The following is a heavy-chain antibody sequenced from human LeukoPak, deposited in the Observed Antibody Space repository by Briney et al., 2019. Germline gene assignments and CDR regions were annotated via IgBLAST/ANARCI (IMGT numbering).Heavy chain of an antibody. CDR1: GFTFSSYA. J-gene: IGHJ3*02. CDR3: AKGGGRYYQDAFDI. V-gene: IGHV3-23*01. CDR2: ILDNGRST. D-gene: IGHD3-10*01. Sequence: PGGSLRLSCAASGFTFSSYAMSWVRQAPGKGLEWVSTILDNGRSTYSADSVTGRFTVSRDNSKNTLYLQMNSLRAEDTALYYCAKGGGRYYQDAFDIWGQGTMVTVSS.